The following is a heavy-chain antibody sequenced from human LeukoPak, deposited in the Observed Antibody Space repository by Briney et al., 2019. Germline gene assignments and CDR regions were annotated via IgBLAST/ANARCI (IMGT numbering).Heavy chain of an antibody. CDR1: GFTFSSYW. D-gene: IGHD5-18*01. CDR2: IKEDGTER. J-gene: IGHJ4*02. V-gene: IGHV3-7*01. Sequence: GGSLRLSCVVSGFTFSSYWMSWVRQAPGKGLECVANIKEDGTERHYVASVKGRFTISRDNAKNSLYLQMNSLRGEDTAVYYCGVGVYSHGYEYWGQGTLVTVSS. CDR3: GVGVYSHGYEY.